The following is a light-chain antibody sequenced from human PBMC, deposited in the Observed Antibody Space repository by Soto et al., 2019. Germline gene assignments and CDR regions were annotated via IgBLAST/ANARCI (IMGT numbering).Light chain of an antibody. V-gene: IGLV1-51*01. Sequence: QSVLTQPPSVSAAPGQTVTISCSGSSSNIGNNFVSWYQQLPGTDPKLLIHDNNKRPSGIPDRFSGSKSGTSATLGITGLQTGDEADYYCGTWDSSLSAVVFGGGTKLTVL. CDR1: SSNIGNNF. J-gene: IGLJ2*01. CDR3: GTWDSSLSAVV. CDR2: DNN.